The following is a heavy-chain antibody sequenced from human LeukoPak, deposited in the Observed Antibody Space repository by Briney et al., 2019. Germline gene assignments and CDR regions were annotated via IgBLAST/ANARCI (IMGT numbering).Heavy chain of an antibody. CDR1: GGSISSGGYS. V-gene: IGHV4-30-2*01. Sequence: SETLSLTCAVSGGSISSGGYSWSWIRQPPGKGLEWIGYIYHSGSTYYNPSLKSRVTISVDTSKNQFSLKLSSVTAADTAVYYCARGGFIFGYYYDSSGYYLDYWGQGTLVTVSS. J-gene: IGHJ4*02. CDR3: ARGGFIFGYYYDSSGYYLDY. D-gene: IGHD3-22*01. CDR2: IYHSGST.